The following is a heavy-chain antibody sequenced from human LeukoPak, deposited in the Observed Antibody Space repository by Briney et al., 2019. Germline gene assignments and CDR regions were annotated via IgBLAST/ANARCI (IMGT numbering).Heavy chain of an antibody. V-gene: IGHV3-48*03. CDR1: GFTFSSYE. J-gene: IGHJ4*02. CDR2: ISSSGSTI. D-gene: IGHD3-22*01. Sequence: GGSLRLSCAASGFTFSSYEMNWVRQAPGKGLEWVSYISSSGSTIYYADSVKGRFTISRDNAKDSLYLQMNSLRAEDTAVYYCARDLMHYYDSSGYLDWGQGTLVTVSS. CDR3: ARDLMHYYDSSGYLD.